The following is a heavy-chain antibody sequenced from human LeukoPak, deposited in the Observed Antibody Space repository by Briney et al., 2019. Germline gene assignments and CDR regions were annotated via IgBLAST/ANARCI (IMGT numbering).Heavy chain of an antibody. Sequence: GGSLRLSCAASGFTFSNAWMSWVRQAPGKGLEWVGRIKSKTDGGTTDYAAPVKGRFTISRDDSKNTLYLQMNSLKTEDTAVYYCTRLPYYYDSSGYYPGYWGQGTLVTVSS. CDR1: GFTFSNAW. J-gene: IGHJ4*02. V-gene: IGHV3-15*01. CDR2: IKSKTDGGTT. CDR3: TRLPYYYDSSGYYPGY. D-gene: IGHD3-22*01.